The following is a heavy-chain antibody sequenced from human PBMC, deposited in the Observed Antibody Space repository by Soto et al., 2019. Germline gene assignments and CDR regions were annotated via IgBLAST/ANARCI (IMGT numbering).Heavy chain of an antibody. V-gene: IGHV3-7*01. Sequence: PGGSLRLACAASGFTFSSYCMSWVRQAPGKGLEWVANIKQDGSEKYYVDSVKGRFTISRDNAKNSLYLQMNSLRAEDTAVYYCARAGITGTTGMDVWGKGTTVTVSS. CDR1: GFTFSSYC. CDR3: ARAGITGTTGMDV. CDR2: IKQDGSEK. J-gene: IGHJ6*04. D-gene: IGHD1-7*01.